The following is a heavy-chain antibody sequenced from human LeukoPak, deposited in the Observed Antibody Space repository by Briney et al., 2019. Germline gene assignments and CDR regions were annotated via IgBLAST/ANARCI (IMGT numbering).Heavy chain of an antibody. CDR3: ARGGDPVDY. CDR2: TSASSSYI. J-gene: IGHJ4*02. CDR1: GFTFSRYR. V-gene: IGHV3-21*06. Sequence: GGSLRLSCAAAGFTFSRYRMNWVRQAPGKGLDWVSGTSASSSYIFYADSVKGRFTISRDNAKNSVDPQMNSLRVEDSAVYYCARGGDPVDYWGQGTLVTVSS. D-gene: IGHD3-16*01.